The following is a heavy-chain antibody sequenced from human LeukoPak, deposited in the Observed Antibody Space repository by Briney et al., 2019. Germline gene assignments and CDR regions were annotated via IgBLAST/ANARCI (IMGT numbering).Heavy chain of an antibody. CDR2: INHSGST. Sequence: SETLSLTCAVYGGSFSGYYWSWIRQPPGKGLEWIGEINHSGSTNYNPSLKSRVTISVDTSKNQFSLKLSSVTAADTAVYYCARGGGWYDAFDIWGQGTMVTVSS. J-gene: IGHJ3*02. V-gene: IGHV4-34*01. D-gene: IGHD6-19*01. CDR3: ARGGGWYDAFDI. CDR1: GGSFSGYY.